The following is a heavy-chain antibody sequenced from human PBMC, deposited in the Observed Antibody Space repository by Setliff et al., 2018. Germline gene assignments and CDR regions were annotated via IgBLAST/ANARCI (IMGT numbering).Heavy chain of an antibody. CDR3: TRDNTLFGVVITGSWFDP. Sequence: GGSLRLSCGASGFTFNKYWMSWVRQDPEKGLEWLANLNQDGSETYYVDSVKGRFTISRDNAKNSLYLLMNGLRAEDTAVYYCTRDNTLFGVVITGSWFDPWGQGTLVTVS. V-gene: IGHV3-7*01. CDR1: GFTFNKYW. CDR2: LNQDGSET. J-gene: IGHJ5*02. D-gene: IGHD3-3*01.